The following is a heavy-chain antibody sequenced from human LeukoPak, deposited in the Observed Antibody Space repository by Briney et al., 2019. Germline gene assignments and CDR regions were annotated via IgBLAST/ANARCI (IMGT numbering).Heavy chain of an antibody. V-gene: IGHV1-2*02. CDR1: GYTFTGYY. Sequence: ASVKASCKASGYTFTGYYMHWVRQAPGQGLEWMGWINPNSGGTNYAQKFQGRVTMTRDTSISTAYMELSRLRSDDTAVYYCARGRSSGYTYYFDYWGQGTLVTVSS. D-gene: IGHD3-22*01. CDR2: INPNSGGT. CDR3: ARGRSSGYTYYFDY. J-gene: IGHJ4*02.